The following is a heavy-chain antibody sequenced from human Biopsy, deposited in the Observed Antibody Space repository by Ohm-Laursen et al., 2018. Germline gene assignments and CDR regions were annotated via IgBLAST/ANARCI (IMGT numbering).Heavy chain of an antibody. CDR3: ARAPPLIRGVVESWFDP. CDR1: GGYISHYY. D-gene: IGHD3-10*01. J-gene: IGHJ5*02. CDR2: IYITGET. V-gene: IGHV4-4*07. Sequence: GTLSLTWTVSGGYISHYYWTWIRQPAGQGLEWIGRIYITGETDYNPSLKSRVTMSVDPSKKQFSLKLKSVTAADTAIYYCARAPPLIRGVVESWFDPWGQGSQVIVSS.